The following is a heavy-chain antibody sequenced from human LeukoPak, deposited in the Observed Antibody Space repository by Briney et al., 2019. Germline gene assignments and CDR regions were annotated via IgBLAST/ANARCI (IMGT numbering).Heavy chain of an antibody. CDR3: ARVDYRDLYYFDY. CDR2: IYYSGST. CDR1: GGSISSGVYY. Sequence: PSETLSLTCTVSGGSISSGVYYWSWIRQHPGKGLEWIGYIYYSGSTYYNPSLKSRVTMSVDTSKNQFSLKLSSVTAADTAVYYCARVDYRDLYYFDYWGQGTLVTVSS. D-gene: IGHD4-17*01. V-gene: IGHV4-31*03. J-gene: IGHJ4*02.